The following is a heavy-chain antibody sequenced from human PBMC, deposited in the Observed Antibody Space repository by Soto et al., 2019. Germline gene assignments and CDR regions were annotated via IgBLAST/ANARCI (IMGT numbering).Heavy chain of an antibody. D-gene: IGHD6-6*01. CDR2: IYYSGST. V-gene: IGHV4-59*12. CDR3: ARGRTIASRWWFDP. Sequence: SETLSLTCTVSGGAISSYYWTWIRQLPGKGLEWIGYIYYSGSTNYNPSLKSRVTISVDTSNNHFSLRLTSVTAADTAVYYCARGRTIASRWWFDPWGQGILVTVSS. J-gene: IGHJ5*02. CDR1: GGAISSYY.